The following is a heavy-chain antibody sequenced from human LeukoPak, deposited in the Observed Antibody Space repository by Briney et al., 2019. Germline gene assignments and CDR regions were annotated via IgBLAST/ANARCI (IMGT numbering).Heavy chain of an antibody. Sequence: GGSLRLSCAASGFTFSSYDMNWVRQAPGKGLEWVSYISSSGSTIYYADSVKGRFTISRDNAKNSLYLQMNSLRAEDTAVYYCARDPLPYYDILTGPYWGQGTLVTVSS. D-gene: IGHD3-9*01. CDR3: ARDPLPYYDILTGPY. CDR2: ISSSGSTI. V-gene: IGHV3-48*03. CDR1: GFTFSSYD. J-gene: IGHJ4*02.